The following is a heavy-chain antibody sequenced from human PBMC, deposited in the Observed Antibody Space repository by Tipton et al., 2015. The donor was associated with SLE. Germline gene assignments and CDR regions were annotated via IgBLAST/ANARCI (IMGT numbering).Heavy chain of an antibody. V-gene: IGHV4-59*01. J-gene: IGHJ6*02. CDR1: VGSISSYY. Sequence: TLSLTCTVSVGSISSYYWSWIRQPPGKGLEWIGYIYYCGSTNYNPSLKSRVTISVDTSKNQFSLKLSSVTAADTAVYYCARLYCSGGSCYSHYYYGMDVWVQGTTVTVSS. D-gene: IGHD2-15*01. CDR2: IYYCGST. CDR3: ARLYCSGGSCYSHYYYGMDV.